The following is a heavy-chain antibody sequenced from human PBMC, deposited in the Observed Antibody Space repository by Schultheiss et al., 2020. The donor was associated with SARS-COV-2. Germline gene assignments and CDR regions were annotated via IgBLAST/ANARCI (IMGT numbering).Heavy chain of an antibody. Sequence: GGSLRLSCAASGFTFSSYAMSWVRQAPGKGLEWVAVISYDGSNKYYADSVKGRFTISRDNSKNTLYLQMNSLRAEDTAVYYCAADSSGWRFYYYYGMDVWGQGTTVTVSS. V-gene: IGHV3-30*07. CDR2: ISYDGSNK. CDR1: GFTFSSYA. CDR3: AADSSGWRFYYYYGMDV. J-gene: IGHJ6*02. D-gene: IGHD6-19*01.